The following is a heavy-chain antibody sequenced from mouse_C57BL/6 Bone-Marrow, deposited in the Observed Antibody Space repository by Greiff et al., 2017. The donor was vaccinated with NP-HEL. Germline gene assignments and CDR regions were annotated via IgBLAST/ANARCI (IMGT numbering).Heavy chain of an antibody. V-gene: IGHV1-7*01. CDR2: INPSSGYT. D-gene: IGHD2-4*01. CDR3: ADYDYGGY. Sequence: QVQLQQSGAELAKPGASVKLSCKASGYTFTSYWMHWVKQRPGQGLEWIGYINPSSGYTKYNQKFKDKATLTADKSSSTAYMQLSSLTSEDSAVDCDADYDYGGYWGQGTTLTVSS. CDR1: GYTFTSYW. J-gene: IGHJ2*01.